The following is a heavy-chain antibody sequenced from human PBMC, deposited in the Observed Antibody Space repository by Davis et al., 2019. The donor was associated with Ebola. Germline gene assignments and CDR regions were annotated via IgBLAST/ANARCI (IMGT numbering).Heavy chain of an antibody. Sequence: ASVKVSCKASGYTFTGYYIHWVRQAPGQGLEWMGWINPNSGGTNYAQKFQGRVTMTRDTSISTAYMELSRLRSDDTAVYYCARAAGGRIAAAGPWGQGTLVTVSS. CDR2: INPNSGGT. D-gene: IGHD6-13*01. CDR1: GYTFTGYY. V-gene: IGHV1-2*02. J-gene: IGHJ5*02. CDR3: ARAAGGRIAAAGP.